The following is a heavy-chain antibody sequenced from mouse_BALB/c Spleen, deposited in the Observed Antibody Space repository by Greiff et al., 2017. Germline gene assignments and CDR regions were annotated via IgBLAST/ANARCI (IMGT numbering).Heavy chain of an antibody. Sequence: EVMLVESGGGLVQPGGSLRLSCDPSGFTFTDYYMSWVRQPPGKGLEWLGFIRNKANGYTTEYSASVKGRFTISRDNSQSILYHQMNNLRAEDSATYYCSRDKNRYYFMDDWGAGTSVTVSS. CDR1: GFTFTDYY. V-gene: IGHV7-3*02. CDR2: IRNKANGYTT. D-gene: IGHD2-14*01. J-gene: IGHJ4*01. CDR3: SRDKNRYYFMDD.